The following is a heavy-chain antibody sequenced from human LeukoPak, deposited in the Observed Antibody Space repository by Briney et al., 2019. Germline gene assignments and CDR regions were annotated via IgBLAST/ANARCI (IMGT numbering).Heavy chain of an antibody. CDR2: ICPSGNKK. CDR3: AIMHGYYDGSGFWVQ. Sequence: GGSLRLSCAASGFTFSSYAMHWVRQAPGKGLEWVAFICPSGNKKYYADSVKGRFTISRDNTRNTLYLQMNSLRDEDTAVYYCAIMHGYYDGSGFWVQWGQGTLVTVSS. J-gene: IGHJ4*02. D-gene: IGHD3-22*01. V-gene: IGHV3-30*04. CDR1: GFTFSSYA.